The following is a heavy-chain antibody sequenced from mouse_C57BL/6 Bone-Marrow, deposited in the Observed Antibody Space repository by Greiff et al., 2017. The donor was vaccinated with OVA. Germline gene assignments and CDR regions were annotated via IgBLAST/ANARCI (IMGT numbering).Heavy chain of an antibody. Sequence: EVMLVESGAELVRPGASVKLSCTASGFNIKDDYMHWVKQRPEQGLEWIGWIDPENGDTEYASKFQGKATITADTSSNTAYLQLSSLTSEDTAVYYCTTGFYYGSRPYYFDYWGQGTTLTVSS. J-gene: IGHJ2*01. CDR3: TTGFYYGSRPYYFDY. CDR1: GFNIKDDY. D-gene: IGHD1-1*01. CDR2: IDPENGDT. V-gene: IGHV14-4*01.